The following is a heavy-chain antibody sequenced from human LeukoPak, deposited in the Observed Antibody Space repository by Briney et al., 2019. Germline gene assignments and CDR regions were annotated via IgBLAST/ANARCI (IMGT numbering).Heavy chain of an antibody. CDR1: GGSVSSGSYY. V-gene: IGHV4-61*01. CDR2: IYYSGST. CDR3: ARDRAATIYLSSSYGMDV. D-gene: IGHD5-12*01. J-gene: IGHJ6*02. Sequence: PSETLSLTCTVSGGSVSSGSYYWSWIRQPPGKGLEWIGYIYYSGSTNYNPSLKSRVTISVDTSKNQFSLKLSSVTAADTAVYYCARDRAATIYLSSSYGMDVWGQGTTVTVSS.